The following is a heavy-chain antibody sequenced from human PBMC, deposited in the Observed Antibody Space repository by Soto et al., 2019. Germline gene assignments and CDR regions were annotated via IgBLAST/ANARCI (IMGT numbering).Heavy chain of an antibody. CDR2: ISYDGSNK. V-gene: IGHV3-30-3*01. Sequence: LRLSCAGSGFTFSHYAMHWLRHAPVKGLELVAIISYDGSNKYYAESVKGRFTISRDNPRNTVHLQMSSLRVEDTAVYYCARDLSRGITLIALEIHYWGQGTRVTVSS. J-gene: IGHJ4*02. CDR3: ARDLSRGITLIALEIHY. CDR1: GFTFSHYA. D-gene: IGHD3-22*01.